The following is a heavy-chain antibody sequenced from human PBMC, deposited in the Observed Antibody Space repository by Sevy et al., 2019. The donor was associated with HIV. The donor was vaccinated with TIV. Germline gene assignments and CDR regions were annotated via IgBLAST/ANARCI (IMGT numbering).Heavy chain of an antibody. CDR1: GFTFSSYG. CDR2: ISYDGSNK. CDR3: AKSQLWIDY. D-gene: IGHD5-18*01. Sequence: GGSRLSCAASGFTFSSYGMHWVRQAPGKGLEWVAVISYDGSNKYYADSVKGRFTISRDNSKNTLYLQMNSLRAEDTAVYYCAKSQLWIDYWGQGTLVTVSS. J-gene: IGHJ4*02. V-gene: IGHV3-30*18.